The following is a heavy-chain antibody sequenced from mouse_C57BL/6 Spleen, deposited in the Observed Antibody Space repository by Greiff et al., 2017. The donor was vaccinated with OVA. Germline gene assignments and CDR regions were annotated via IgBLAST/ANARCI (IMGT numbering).Heavy chain of an antibody. CDR2: ISDGGSYT. D-gene: IGHD1-1*01. CDR3: ARDCQLTTVPYCDY. V-gene: IGHV5-4*01. J-gene: IGHJ2*01. Sequence: EVQVVESGGGLVKPGGSLKLSCAASGFTFSSYAMSWVRQTPEKRLEWVATISDGGSYTYYPDNVKGRFTISRDNAKNNLYLQMSHLKSEDTAMYYCARDCQLTTVPYCDYWGQGTTLTVSS. CDR1: GFTFSSYA.